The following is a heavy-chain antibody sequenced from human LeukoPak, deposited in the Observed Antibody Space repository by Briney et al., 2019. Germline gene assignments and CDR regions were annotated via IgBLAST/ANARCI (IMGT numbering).Heavy chain of an antibody. J-gene: IGHJ4*02. Sequence: GRSLRLSCAASGFTFSNYGMHWVRQAPDKGLEWVAVIWYDGSNEYYADSVKGRFTISRDNSKNTLYLQMNSLRAEDTAVYYCARGGRYCSSSSCHLGDYWGQGTLVTVSS. CDR1: GFTFSNYG. CDR3: ARGGRYCSSSSCHLGDY. CDR2: IWYDGSNE. V-gene: IGHV3-33*01. D-gene: IGHD2-2*01.